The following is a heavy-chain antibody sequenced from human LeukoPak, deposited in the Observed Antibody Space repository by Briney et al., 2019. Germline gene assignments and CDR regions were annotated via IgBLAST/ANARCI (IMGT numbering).Heavy chain of an antibody. D-gene: IGHD3-10*01. CDR1: GFTFSSYD. Sequence: GGSLRLSCAASGFTFSSYDMHWVRQATGKGLEWVSAIGTAGDTYYPGSVKGRFTISRENAKNSLYLQMNSLRAGDTAVYYCARDRRGYYGSGSYYDYWGQGTLVTVSS. J-gene: IGHJ4*02. CDR3: ARDRRGYYGSGSYYDY. CDR2: IGTAGDT. V-gene: IGHV3-13*01.